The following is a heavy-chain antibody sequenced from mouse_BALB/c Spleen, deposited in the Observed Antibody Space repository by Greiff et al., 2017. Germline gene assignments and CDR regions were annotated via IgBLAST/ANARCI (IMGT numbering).Heavy chain of an antibody. Sequence: DVQLVESGAELVKPGASVKLSCTASGFNIKDTYMHWVKQRPEQGLEWIGRIDPVNGNTKYDPKFQGKATITADTSSNTAYLQLSSLTSEDTAVYYCSLYYDYDYWGQGTTLTVSS. CDR2: IDPVNGNT. J-gene: IGHJ2*01. CDR1: GFNIKDTY. V-gene: IGHV14-3*02. D-gene: IGHD2-4*01. CDR3: SLYYDYDY.